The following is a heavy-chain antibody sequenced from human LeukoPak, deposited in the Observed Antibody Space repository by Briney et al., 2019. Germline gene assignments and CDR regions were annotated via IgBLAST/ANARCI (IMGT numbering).Heavy chain of an antibody. CDR1: GYTLTELS. CDR3: ATGVVVVPAAIAVLFDY. Sequence: ASAKVSCKVSGYTLTELSMHWVRQAPGKGLEWMGGFDPEDGETIYAQKFQGRVTMTEDTSTDTAYMELSSLRSEDTAVYYCATGVVVVPAAIAVLFDYWGQGTLVTVSS. CDR2: FDPEDGET. D-gene: IGHD2-2*01. J-gene: IGHJ4*02. V-gene: IGHV1-24*01.